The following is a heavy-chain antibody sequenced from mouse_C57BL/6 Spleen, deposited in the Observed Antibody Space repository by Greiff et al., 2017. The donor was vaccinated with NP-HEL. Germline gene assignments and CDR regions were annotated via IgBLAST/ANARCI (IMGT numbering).Heavy chain of an antibody. J-gene: IGHJ3*01. CDR1: GFNIKDDY. V-gene: IGHV14-4*01. CDR3: TTRAY. Sequence: VHVKQSGAELVRPGASVKLSCTASGFNIKDDYMHWVKQRPEQGLEWIGWIDPENGDTEYASKFQGKATITADTSSNTAYLQLSSQTSEDTAVYYCTTRAYWGQGTLVTVSA. CDR2: IDPENGDT.